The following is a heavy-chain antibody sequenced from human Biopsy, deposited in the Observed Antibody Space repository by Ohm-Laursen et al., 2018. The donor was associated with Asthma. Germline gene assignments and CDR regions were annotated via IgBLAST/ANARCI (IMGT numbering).Heavy chain of an antibody. V-gene: IGHV2-5*02. CDR1: GFSLTTTGVG. Sequence: TQTLTLTRTFSGFSLTTTGVGVAWIRQPLGKALEWLARIYWDDDKRYSSSLKSRLTITKDTSKNQVVPTMTNMDPVDTATYYCAHRLCIGGACYDAFDIWGQGTMVTVSS. CDR2: IYWDDDK. CDR3: AHRLCIGGACYDAFDI. D-gene: IGHD2-8*02. J-gene: IGHJ3*02.